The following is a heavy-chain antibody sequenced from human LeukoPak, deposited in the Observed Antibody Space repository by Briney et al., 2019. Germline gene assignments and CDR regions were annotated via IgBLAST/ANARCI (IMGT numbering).Heavy chain of an antibody. CDR3: ARDQDYYDSSGYQSGMDV. D-gene: IGHD3-22*01. V-gene: IGHV1-69*04. CDR1: GGTFSIYA. CDR2: IIPILVIA. J-gene: IGHJ6*02. Sequence: SSVKVSCTASGGTFSIYAISWVRQAPGQGLEWMGRIIPILVIANYAQKFQGRVTITADKSTSTAYMELSSLRSEDTAVYYCARDQDYYDSSGYQSGMDVWGQGTTVTVSS.